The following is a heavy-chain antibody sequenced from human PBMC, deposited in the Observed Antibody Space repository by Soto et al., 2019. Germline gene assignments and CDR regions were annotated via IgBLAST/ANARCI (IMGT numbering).Heavy chain of an antibody. CDR2: IYSGGST. CDR3: ARVEQWLAYYGMDV. V-gene: IGHV3-53*01. CDR1: GFTVSSNY. Sequence: GSLRLSCAASGFTVSSNYMSWVRQAPGKGLEWVSVIYSGGSTYYADSVKGRFTISRDNSKNTLYLQMNSLRAEDTAVYYCARVEQWLAYYGMDVWGQGTTVTVSS. D-gene: IGHD6-19*01. J-gene: IGHJ6*02.